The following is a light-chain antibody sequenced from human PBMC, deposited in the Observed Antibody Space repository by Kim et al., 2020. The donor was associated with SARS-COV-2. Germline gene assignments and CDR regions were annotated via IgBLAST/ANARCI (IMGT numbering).Light chain of an antibody. CDR3: ETWDSNIQV. CDR2: VEGSGSY. CDR1: SGHSNYF. J-gene: IGLJ3*02. V-gene: IGLV4-60*03. Sequence: SVKLTRNLGSGHSNYFIPWDQQQPGKAPRFLMKVEGSGSYNKGGGVPDRFSGSRSGADRYLIISSLHSEDEADYYCETWDSNIQVFGGGTQLTVL.